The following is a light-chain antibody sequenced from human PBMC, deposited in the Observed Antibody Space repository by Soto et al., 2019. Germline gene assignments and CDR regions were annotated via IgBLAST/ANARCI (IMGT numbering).Light chain of an antibody. Sequence: QSVLTQPPSTSGTPGQWVTISCSGSSSNIENDFVYWYQQLPGAAPKLLIYKDDQRPSGVPDRFSGSKSGTSASLAISGLRSEDEGDYYCVGWDASLSGYVFGLGTQLTVL. CDR2: KDD. V-gene: IGLV1-47*01. CDR1: SSNIENDF. J-gene: IGLJ1*01. CDR3: VGWDASLSGYV.